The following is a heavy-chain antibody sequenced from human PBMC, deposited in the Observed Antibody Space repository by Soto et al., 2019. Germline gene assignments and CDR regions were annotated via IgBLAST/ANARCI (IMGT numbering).Heavy chain of an antibody. V-gene: IGHV1-2*02. Sequence: QLHLVQSGAVVKKPGASVTVSCSASGYPVTAYYMHWVRQAPGRGLEWMGGINPATGAAKYTQTFQGRVTITRVTSTSTVFMELGGLTSEDTAVFYCARGRGVGVAGSAAFDMWGQGTLVTVSS. CDR3: ARGRGVGVAGSAAFDM. CDR2: INPATGAA. CDR1: GYPVTAYY. J-gene: IGHJ3*02. D-gene: IGHD3-3*01.